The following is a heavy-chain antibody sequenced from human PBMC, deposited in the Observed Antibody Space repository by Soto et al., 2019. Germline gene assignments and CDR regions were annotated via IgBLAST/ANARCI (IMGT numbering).Heavy chain of an antibody. CDR3: ARRLGDTDMGMDV. CDR2: INPSGGST. CDR1: GYTFTSYY. J-gene: IGHJ6*02. D-gene: IGHD2-21*01. Sequence: QVQLVQSGAEVKKPGAAVKVSCKASGYTFTSYYMHWVRQAPGQGLEWMGIINPSGGSTSYAQKIQGRVTMTRDTTTSKVYTELSRLRSEDPAVYYCARRLGDTDMGMDVWGQGTTVTVSS. V-gene: IGHV1-46*03.